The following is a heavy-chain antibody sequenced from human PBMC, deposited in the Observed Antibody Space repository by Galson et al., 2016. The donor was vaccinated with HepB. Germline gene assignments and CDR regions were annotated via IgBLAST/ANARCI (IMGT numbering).Heavy chain of an antibody. CDR3: ARDAESVDSSGSNLDY. D-gene: IGHD3-22*01. CDR1: GDSVSSKSAA. Sequence: CAISGDSVSSKSAAWNWIRQSPSRGLEWLGRTYYRSKWYSDYAVYLQSRISITPDTSKNQFSLQLNSVTPEDTAVYYCARDAESVDSSGSNLDYWGQGTLVTVSS. V-gene: IGHV6-1*01. CDR2: TYYRSKWYS. J-gene: IGHJ4*02.